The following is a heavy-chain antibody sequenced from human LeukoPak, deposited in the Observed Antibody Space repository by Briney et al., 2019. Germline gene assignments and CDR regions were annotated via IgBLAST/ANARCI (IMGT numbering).Heavy chain of an antibody. J-gene: IGHJ4*02. CDR3: ARHGGRYNWSPSD. D-gene: IGHD1-20*01. CDR1: GDSISSSTYSTTYY. CDR2: ITYSGTT. V-gene: IGHV4-39*01. Sequence: SETLSLTCTVSGDSISSSTYSTTYYWGWIRQPPGKGLEWIGSITYSGTTHYNASLRSRVTISVDTSKNQFSLRLSSVTAADTAVYFCARHGGRYNWSPSDWGQGTLVTVSS.